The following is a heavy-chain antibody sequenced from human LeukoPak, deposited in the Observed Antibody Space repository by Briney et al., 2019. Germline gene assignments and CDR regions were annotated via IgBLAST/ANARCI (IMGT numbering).Heavy chain of an antibody. CDR3: GRDYAYRVLIY. D-gene: IGHD3-16*01. CDR1: GFIFSSYG. J-gene: IGHJ4*02. Sequence: SGGSLRLSCAASGFIFSSYGMHWVRQAPGKGLEWVSVIWYDGSNKYYADSVKGRFTISRDNSKSTLYLQMNSLRAEDTAVYYGGRDYAYRVLIYWGQGTLVTVSS. V-gene: IGHV3-33*08. CDR2: IWYDGSNK.